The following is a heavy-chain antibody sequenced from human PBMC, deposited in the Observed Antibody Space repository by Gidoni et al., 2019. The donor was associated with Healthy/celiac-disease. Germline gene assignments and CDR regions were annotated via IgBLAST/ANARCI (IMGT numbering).Heavy chain of an antibody. J-gene: IGHJ6*02. CDR1: GFTFSSYG. CDR3: AKEVSGYYYYYYGMDV. Sequence: QVQLVESGGGVVQPGRSLRLSCAASGFTFSSYGMHWVRQAPGKGLEWVAVISYYGSNKYYADSVKGRFTISRDNSKNTLYLQMNSLRAEDTAVYYCAKEVSGYYYYYYGMDVWGQGTTVTVSS. CDR2: ISYYGSNK. D-gene: IGHD3-22*01. V-gene: IGHV3-30*18.